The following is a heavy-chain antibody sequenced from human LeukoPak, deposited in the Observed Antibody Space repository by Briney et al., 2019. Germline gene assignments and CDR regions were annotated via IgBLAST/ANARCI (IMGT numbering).Heavy chain of an antibody. V-gene: IGHV3-64D*06. CDR3: VKSGRLYWSGGSCYSDY. CDR2: ISSNGGST. J-gene: IGHJ4*02. CDR1: GFTFSSYA. D-gene: IGHD2-15*01. Sequence: PGGSLRLSCSASGFTFSSYAMHWVRQAPGKGLEYVSAISSNGGSTYYADSVKGRFTISRDNSKNTLYLQMSSLRAEDTAVYYCVKSGRLYWSGGSCYSDYWGQGTLVTVSS.